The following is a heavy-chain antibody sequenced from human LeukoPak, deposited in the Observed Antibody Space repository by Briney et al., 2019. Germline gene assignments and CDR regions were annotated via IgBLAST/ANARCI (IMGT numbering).Heavy chain of an antibody. CDR3: ASGKYSSSWYAYFQH. CDR1: GGSMNNYY. V-gene: IGHV4-59*12. D-gene: IGHD6-13*01. J-gene: IGHJ1*01. CDR2: IFYSGST. Sequence: PSETLSLTCTVSGGSMNNYYWNWIRQPPGKGLEWIGSIFYSGSTNYNPSLKSRVTISVDTSKNQFSLKLSSVTAADTAVYYCASGKYSSSWYAYFQHWGQGTLVTVSS.